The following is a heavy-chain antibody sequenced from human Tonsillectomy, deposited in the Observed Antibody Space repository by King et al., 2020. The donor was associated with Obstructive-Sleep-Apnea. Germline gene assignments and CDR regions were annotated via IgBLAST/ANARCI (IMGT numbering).Heavy chain of an antibody. Sequence: VQLVESGGGLVQPGGSLRLSCVASGFIFSGHYMSWVRQAPGKGLEWVATIKPDGSDKSYVDSVKGRFTISRDNAKNSLFLQMNSLRGEDTAMYYCAKEEWYRFDFWGQGTLVTVSS. D-gene: IGHD3-3*01. V-gene: IGHV3-7*01. CDR1: GFIFSGHY. J-gene: IGHJ4*02. CDR3: AKEEWYRFDF. CDR2: IKPDGSDK.